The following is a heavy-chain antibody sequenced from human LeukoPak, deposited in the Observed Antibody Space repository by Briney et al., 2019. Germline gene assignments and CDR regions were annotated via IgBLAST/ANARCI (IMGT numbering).Heavy chain of an antibody. CDR1: GFTFSSYA. V-gene: IGHV3-30-3*01. CDR2: IPYDGSNK. CDR3: ARGQVTIFGVVSGMDV. D-gene: IGHD3-3*01. J-gene: IGHJ6*02. Sequence: GGSLRLSCAASGFTFSSYAMHWVRQAPGKGLEWVAVIPYDGSNKYYADSVKGRFTISRDNSKNTLYLQMNSLRAEDTAVYYCARGQVTIFGVVSGMDVWGQGTTVTVSS.